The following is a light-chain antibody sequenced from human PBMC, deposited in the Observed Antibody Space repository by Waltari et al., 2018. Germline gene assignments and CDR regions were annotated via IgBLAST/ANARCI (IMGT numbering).Light chain of an antibody. J-gene: IGLJ3*02. CDR1: SRHSSNA. V-gene: IGLV4-69*01. CDR2: VNSDGSH. Sequence: QLVLTQSPSASASLGASVKITCTLSSRHSSNAVAWHQQQPEKGPRYLMKVNSDGSHSKGDGIPDRFSGSSSGAERYLTISSLQSDDEADYYCQTWGTGIWVFGGGTRLTVL. CDR3: QTWGTGIWV.